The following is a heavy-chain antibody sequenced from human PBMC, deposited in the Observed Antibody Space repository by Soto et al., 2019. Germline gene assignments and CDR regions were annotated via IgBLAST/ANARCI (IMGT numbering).Heavy chain of an antibody. CDR2: IYYSGST. V-gene: IGHV4-59*01. D-gene: IGHD3-10*01. Sequence: PSETLSLTCTVSGGSISSYYWSWIRQPPGKGLDWIGYIYYSGSTNYNPSLKSRVTISVDTSKNQFSLKLSSVTAADTAVYYCARVGRGWFGELLYYYYYMDVWGKGTTVTVSS. CDR3: ARVGRGWFGELLYYYYYMDV. CDR1: GGSISSYY. J-gene: IGHJ6*03.